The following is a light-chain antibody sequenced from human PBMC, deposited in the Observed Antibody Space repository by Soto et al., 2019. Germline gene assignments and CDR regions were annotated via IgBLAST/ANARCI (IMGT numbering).Light chain of an antibody. CDR3: SSYTTSSTRV. CDR1: SSDVGIYNY. J-gene: IGLJ1*01. CDR2: EVS. V-gene: IGLV2-14*01. Sequence: QSALTQPASVSGSPGQSIAISCTGSSSDVGIYNYVSWYQQHPGKVPKLIIYEVSNRPSGVSNRFSGSKSGNTASLTISGLQAEDEADYYCSSYTTSSTRVLGTGTKLPVL.